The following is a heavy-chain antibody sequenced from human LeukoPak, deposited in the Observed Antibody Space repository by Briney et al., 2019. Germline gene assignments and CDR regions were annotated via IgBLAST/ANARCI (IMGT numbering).Heavy chain of an antibody. CDR2: IYYSKNT. J-gene: IGHJ4*02. D-gene: IGHD5-18*01. CDR3: VSPRGFSYGYFDY. CDR1: GGSISSSSVY. Sequence: PSETLSLTCTVSGGSISSSSVYWGWIRQHPGKGMEWIGSIYYSKNTYYNPSLKSRVTISADTSKNQFSLTLGSVSATDTSVYYCVSPRGFSYGYFDYWGQGTLVTVSS. V-gene: IGHV4-39*01.